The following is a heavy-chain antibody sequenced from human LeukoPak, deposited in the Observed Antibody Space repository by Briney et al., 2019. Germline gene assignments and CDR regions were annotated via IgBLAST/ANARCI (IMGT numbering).Heavy chain of an antibody. D-gene: IGHD3-22*01. CDR3: ARDIMSYYYDSSGP. CDR1: GGSISSSSYY. CDR2: IYYSGST. Sequence: PSETLSLTCTVSGGSISSSSYYWGWIRQPPGKGLEWIGSIYYSGSTYYNPSLKSRVTISVDTSKNQFSLKLSSVTAADTAVYYCARDIMSYYYDSSGPWGQGTLVTVSS. V-gene: IGHV4-39*07. J-gene: IGHJ5*02.